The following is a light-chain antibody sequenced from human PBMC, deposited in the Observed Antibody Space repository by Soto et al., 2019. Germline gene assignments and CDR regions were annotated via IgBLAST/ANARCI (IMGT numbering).Light chain of an antibody. CDR3: QQYGSSPFT. CDR2: VAS. Sequence: EIVLTQSPGTLSLSPGERATLSCRASQSVSSSYLAWYQQKPGQAPRLLIYVASRRATGIPDRFSGSGSGTHFTLTISRLEPEDFAVYFCQQYGSSPFTFGPGTKVDI. V-gene: IGKV3-20*01. J-gene: IGKJ3*01. CDR1: QSVSSSY.